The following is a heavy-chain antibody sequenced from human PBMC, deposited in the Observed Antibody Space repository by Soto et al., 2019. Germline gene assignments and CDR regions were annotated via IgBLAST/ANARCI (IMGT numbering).Heavy chain of an antibody. V-gene: IGHV4-34*01. J-gene: IGHJ5*02. Sequence: PSETLSLTCAVYGGSFSGYYWSWIRQPPGKGLEWIGEINHSGSTNYNPSLKSRVTISVDTSKNQFSPKLSSVTAADTAVYYCARAPYRSGSYSNWFDPWGQGTLVPVSS. CDR2: INHSGST. D-gene: IGHD6-19*01. CDR1: GGSFSGYY. CDR3: ARAPYRSGSYSNWFDP.